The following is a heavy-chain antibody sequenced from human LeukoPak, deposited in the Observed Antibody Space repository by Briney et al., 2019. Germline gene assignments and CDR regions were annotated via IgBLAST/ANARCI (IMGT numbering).Heavy chain of an antibody. J-gene: IGHJ4*02. CDR3: AKTRGNDYGGNPLTFDY. CDR2: ISGSGGST. Sequence: GGSLRLSCAASGFTFSSYAISCVRQAPGKGLEWVSAISGSGGSTYYADSVKGRFTISRDNSKNTLYLQMNSLRAEDTAVYHCAKTRGNDYGGNPLTFDYWGQGTLVTVSS. CDR1: GFTFSSYA. D-gene: IGHD4-23*01. V-gene: IGHV3-23*01.